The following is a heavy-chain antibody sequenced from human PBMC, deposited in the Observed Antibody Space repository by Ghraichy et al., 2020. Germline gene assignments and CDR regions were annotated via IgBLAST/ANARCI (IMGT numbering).Heavy chain of an antibody. J-gene: IGHJ4*02. D-gene: IGHD4-17*01. CDR1: GGTFSSYA. V-gene: IGHV1-69*04. CDR2: IIPILGIA. Sequence: SVKVSCKASGGTFSSYAISWVRQAPGQGLEWMGRIIPILGIANYAQKFQGRVTITADKSTSTAYIELSSLRSEDTAVYYCASSTTVTTPADYWGQGTLVTVSS. CDR3: ASSTTVTTPADY.